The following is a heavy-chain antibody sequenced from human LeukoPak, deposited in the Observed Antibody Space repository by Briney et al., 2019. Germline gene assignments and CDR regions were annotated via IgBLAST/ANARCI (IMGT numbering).Heavy chain of an antibody. V-gene: IGHV1-69*05. CDR1: GGTFSSYA. J-gene: IGHJ6*03. CDR3: ARGKVPSYYYYYYMDV. D-gene: IGHD2-2*01. CDR2: IIPIFGTA. Sequence: ASVKVSCKASGGTFSSYAISWVRQATGQGLEWMGGIIPIFGTANYAQKFQGRVTITTDESTSTAYMELSSLRSEDTAVYYCARGKVPSYYYYYYMDVWGKGTTVTVSS.